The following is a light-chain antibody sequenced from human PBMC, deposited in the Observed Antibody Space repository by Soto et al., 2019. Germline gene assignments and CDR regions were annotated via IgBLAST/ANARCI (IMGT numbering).Light chain of an antibody. J-gene: IGKJ1*01. Sequence: IRMTQSPSTLSGSVGDRVTITCRASQTISSWLAWYQQKPGKAPKLLIYKASTLKSGVPSRFSGSGSGTEFTLTISSLQPDDFATYYCQHYNSYSVTFGQGTKVDI. CDR2: KAS. CDR3: QHYNSYSVT. V-gene: IGKV1-5*03. CDR1: QTISSW.